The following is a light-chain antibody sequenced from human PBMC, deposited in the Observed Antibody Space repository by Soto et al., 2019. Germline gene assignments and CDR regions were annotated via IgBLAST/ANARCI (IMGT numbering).Light chain of an antibody. CDR2: DVS. Sequence: QSVLTQPASVSGSPGQSITISCTGTSSDFGTYNSVSWYRQYPGKAPKLMIYDVSDRPWGVSNRFSGSKSGNTASLTISGLQPEDEADYYCSSYTSLSTVLFGGGTKLTVL. CDR3: SSYTSLSTVL. V-gene: IGLV2-14*01. CDR1: SSDFGTYNS. J-gene: IGLJ2*01.